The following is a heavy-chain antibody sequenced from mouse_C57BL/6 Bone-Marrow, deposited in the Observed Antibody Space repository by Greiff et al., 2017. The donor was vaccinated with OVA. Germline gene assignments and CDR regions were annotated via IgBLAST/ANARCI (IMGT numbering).Heavy chain of an antibody. CDR2: ISSGSSTI. CDR1: GFTFSDYG. J-gene: IGHJ3*01. D-gene: IGHD2-14*01. CDR3: AREGVPAWFAY. Sequence: DVMLVESGGGLVKPGGSLKLSCAASGFTFSDYGMHWVRQAPEKGLEWVAYISSGSSTIYYADTVKGRFTISRDNAKNTLFLQMTSLRSEDTAMYYCAREGVPAWFAYWGQGTLVTVSA. V-gene: IGHV5-17*01.